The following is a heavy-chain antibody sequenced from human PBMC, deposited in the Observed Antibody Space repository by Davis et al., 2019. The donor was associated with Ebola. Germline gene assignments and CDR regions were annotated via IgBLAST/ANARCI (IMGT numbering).Heavy chain of an antibody. J-gene: IGHJ6*04. CDR2: IHYSGNT. Sequence: MPSETLSLTCTVSGGSITGYHWSWIRQPPGKGLEWIGYIHYSGNTNYNPSLKSRVTISLDTSKNQFSLNLSSVTAADTAVYYCARGLYGDYVLYYYYGMDVWGKGTTVTVSS. CDR3: ARGLYGDYVLYYYYGMDV. V-gene: IGHV4-59*08. D-gene: IGHD4-17*01. CDR1: GGSITGYH.